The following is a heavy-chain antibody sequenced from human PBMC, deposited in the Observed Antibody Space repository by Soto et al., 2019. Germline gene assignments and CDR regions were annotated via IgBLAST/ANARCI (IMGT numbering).Heavy chain of an antibody. CDR1: GGSISSYY. J-gene: IGHJ5*02. CDR3: ARTIVVVPAATNNWFDP. D-gene: IGHD2-2*01. Sequence: SETLSLTCTVSGGSISSYYWSWIRQPPGKGLEWIGYIYYSGSTNYNPSLKSRVTISVDTSKNQFSLQLSSVTAADTAVYYCARTIVVVPAATNNWFDPWGQGTLVTVSS. V-gene: IGHV4-59*01. CDR2: IYYSGST.